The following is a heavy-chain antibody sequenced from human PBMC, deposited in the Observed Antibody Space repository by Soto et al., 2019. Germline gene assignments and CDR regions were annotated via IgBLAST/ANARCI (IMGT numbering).Heavy chain of an antibody. D-gene: IGHD1-26*01. CDR1: GFRFSSCG. CDR3: TRVLLGGYYGSDFDF. J-gene: IGHJ4*02. Sequence: EVLLVGSGGGPVKPGGFLRLYCTASGFRFSSCGMNWVRQAPGKGLEWVSSISSGSSFIYYADSVKGRFTISRDNAKNSLYLQMNSLRADDTAIYYCTRVLLGGYYGSDFDFWGQGTQVTVSS. CDR2: ISSGSSFI. V-gene: IGHV3-21*01.